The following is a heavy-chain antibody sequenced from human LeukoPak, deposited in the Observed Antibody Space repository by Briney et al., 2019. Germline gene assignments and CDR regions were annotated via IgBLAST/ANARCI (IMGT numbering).Heavy chain of an antibody. CDR2: ISAYNGNT. Sequence: ASVNVSCKASGYTFTSYGISWVRQAPGQGVEWVGWISAYNGNTNYAQKLQGRVNITTHTSTTTAYMELRSLRSDDPAVYSCARGGDGYHLDYWGQGTLVTVSS. D-gene: IGHD5-24*01. CDR1: GYTFTSYG. J-gene: IGHJ4*02. CDR3: ARGGDGYHLDY. V-gene: IGHV1-18*01.